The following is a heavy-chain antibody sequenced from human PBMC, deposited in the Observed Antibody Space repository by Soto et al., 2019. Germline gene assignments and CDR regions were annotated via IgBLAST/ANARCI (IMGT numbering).Heavy chain of an antibody. Sequence: SLSLSCAPNGFTFISKYMPWVRQVPGKGLEWVAVISYDGSNKYYADSVKGRFTISRDNSKNTLYLQMNSLRAEDTAVYYCARERVVITGDAFDIWGQGT. CDR1: GFTFISKY. J-gene: IGHJ3*02. CDR2: ISYDGSNK. D-gene: IGHD3-22*01. V-gene: IGHV3-30*03. CDR3: ARERVVITGDAFDI.